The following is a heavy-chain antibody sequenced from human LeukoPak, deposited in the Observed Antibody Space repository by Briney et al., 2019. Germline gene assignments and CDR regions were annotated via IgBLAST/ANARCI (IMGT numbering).Heavy chain of an antibody. CDR3: ARTSLQYFGSGTYSLDVFDI. D-gene: IGHD3-10*01. J-gene: IGHJ3*02. CDR2: ITSDGSKK. Sequence: GRSLRLSCAASGFTFSTYALHWIRQAPGKGLEWVAAITSDGSKKYYADSVKGRFTISRDNSKNTLYVQMNSQRADDTAVYFCARTSLQYFGSGTYSLDVFDIWGQGTMVTVSS. V-gene: IGHV3-30-3*01. CDR1: GFTFSTYA.